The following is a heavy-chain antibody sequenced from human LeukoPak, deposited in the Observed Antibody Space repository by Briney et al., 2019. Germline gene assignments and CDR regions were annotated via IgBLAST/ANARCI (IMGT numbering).Heavy chain of an antibody. Sequence: GGSLRLSCAASGFTFSSYWMSWVRQAPGKGLEWVSAISGGGGTTYYADSVKGRFAISRDNSKNTLYLQMNSLRAEDTAVYYCAKGLGCSGGSCPRVYYGMDVWGQGTTVTVSS. D-gene: IGHD2-15*01. CDR1: GFTFSSYW. V-gene: IGHV3-23*01. CDR3: AKGLGCSGGSCPRVYYGMDV. J-gene: IGHJ6*02. CDR2: ISGGGGTT.